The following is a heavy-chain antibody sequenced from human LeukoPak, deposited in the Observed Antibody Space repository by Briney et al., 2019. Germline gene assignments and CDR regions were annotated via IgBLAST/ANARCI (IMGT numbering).Heavy chain of an antibody. CDR3: AGTWIQLWSQVDY. V-gene: IGHV4-59*08. Sequence: SETLSLTCTVSGGSISSYYWSWIRQPPGKGLEWIGYIYYSGSTNYSPSLKSRVTISVDTSKNQFSLKLSSVTAADTAVYYCAGTWIQLWSQVDYWGQGTLVTVSS. CDR2: IYYSGST. J-gene: IGHJ4*02. D-gene: IGHD5-18*01. CDR1: GGSISSYY.